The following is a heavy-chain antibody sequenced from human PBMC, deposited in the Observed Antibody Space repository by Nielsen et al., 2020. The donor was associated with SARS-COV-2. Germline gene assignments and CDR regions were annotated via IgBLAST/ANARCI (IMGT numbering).Heavy chain of an antibody. V-gene: IGHV2-5*02. Sequence: SGPTLVQPTETLTLTCTFSGFSLTARPVGVGWIRQPPGKALEWLAVIYWDDDKRYSPSLKSSLTITKDTSKNLVFLTMTNMDPVDTAIYYCAHRQGGRDWNEAAFDYWGQGTLVTVSS. CDR3: AHRQGGRDWNEAAFDY. CDR1: GFSLTARPVG. J-gene: IGHJ4*02. CDR2: IYWDDDK. D-gene: IGHD2-21*01.